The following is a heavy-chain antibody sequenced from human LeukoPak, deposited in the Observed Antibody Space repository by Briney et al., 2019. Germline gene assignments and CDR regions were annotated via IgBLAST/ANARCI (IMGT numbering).Heavy chain of an antibody. CDR1: GGSISSSSYY. Sequence: ASETLSLTCTVSGGSISSSSYYWGWIRQPPGKGLEWIGSIYFSGSTYYNPSLKSRVTISVDTSKNQFSLKLSSVTAADTAVYYCARHGNYYDSSGYFPNFDYWGQGTRVTVSS. D-gene: IGHD3-22*01. J-gene: IGHJ4*02. CDR3: ARHGNYYDSSGYFPNFDY. V-gene: IGHV4-39*01. CDR2: IYFSGST.